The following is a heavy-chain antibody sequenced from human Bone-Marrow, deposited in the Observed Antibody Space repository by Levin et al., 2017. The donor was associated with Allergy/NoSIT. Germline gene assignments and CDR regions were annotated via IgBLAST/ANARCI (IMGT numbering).Heavy chain of an antibody. CDR2: IYYSGST. J-gene: IGHJ5*02. V-gene: IGHV4-39*01. D-gene: IGHD3-22*01. CDR3: ARLRNGGEGYDDSSGYSGWFDP. Sequence: PSETLSLTCTVSGGSISSSSYYWGWIRQPPGKGLEWIGSIYYSGSTYYNPSLKSRVTISVDTSKNQFSLKLSSVTAADTAVYYCARLRNGGEGYDDSSGYSGWFDPWGQGTLVTVSS. CDR1: GGSISSSSYY.